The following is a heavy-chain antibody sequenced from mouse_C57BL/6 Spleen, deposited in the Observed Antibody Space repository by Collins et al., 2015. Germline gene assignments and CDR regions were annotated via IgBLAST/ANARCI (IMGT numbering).Heavy chain of an antibody. J-gene: IGHJ4*01. CDR3: ARGVYDGYYDPFYYAMDY. CDR2: IYPGNGDT. D-gene: IGHD2-3*01. Sequence: QSGAELVRPGASVKMFCKASGYTFTSYNMHWVKQTPRQGLEWIGAIYPGNGDTSYNQKFKGKATLTVDKSSSTAYMQLSSLTSEDSAVYFCARGVYDGYYDPFYYAMDYWGQGTSVTVSS. CDR1: GYTFTSYN. V-gene: IGHV1-12*01.